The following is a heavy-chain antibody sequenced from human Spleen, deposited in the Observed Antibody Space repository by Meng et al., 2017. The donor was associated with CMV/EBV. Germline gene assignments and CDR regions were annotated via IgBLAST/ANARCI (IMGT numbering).Heavy chain of an antibody. J-gene: IGHJ4*02. CDR1: GGSVSSGSYY. CDR2: IYYSGST. Sequence: SEILSLTCTVSGGSVSSGSYYWSWIRQPPGKGLEWIGYIYYSGSTNYNPSLKSRVTISVDTSKNQFSLKLSSVTAADTAVYYCARVPIYRYSGYDWYFDYWGQGTLVTVSS. D-gene: IGHD5-12*01. V-gene: IGHV4-61*01. CDR3: ARVPIYRYSGYDWYFDY.